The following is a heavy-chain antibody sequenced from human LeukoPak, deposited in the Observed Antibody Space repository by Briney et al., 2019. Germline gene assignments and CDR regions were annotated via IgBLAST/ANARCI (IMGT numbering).Heavy chain of an antibody. D-gene: IGHD1-26*01. J-gene: IGHJ4*02. V-gene: IGHV1-8*01. Sequence: ASVKVSCKASGYTFTNYDINWVRQAPGQGPEWMGWMNPNSGRTGYAQKFQGRVTMTRDTSITTAYMELRSLRSEDTAVYLCARSGFATDSHFDYWGQGTLVTVSS. CDR2: MNPNSGRT. CDR1: GYTFTNYD. CDR3: ARSGFATDSHFDY.